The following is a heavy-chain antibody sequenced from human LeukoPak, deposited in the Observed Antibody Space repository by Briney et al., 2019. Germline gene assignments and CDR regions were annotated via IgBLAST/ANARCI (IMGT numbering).Heavy chain of an antibody. CDR3: SGHCGPPPYTSRCPGDY. CDR2: SYYSGST. J-gene: IGHJ4*02. D-gene: IGHD6-13*01. Sequence: SETLSLTCSVSGGSISGSIYYWGWIRQPPGKGLEWIGSSYYSGSTYYNPSLKSRVTITVDTSKNQFSLKLSSVTAADTAVYYCSGHCGPPPYTSRCPGDYWGQGSLVTVPS. CDR1: GGSISGSIYY. V-gene: IGHV4-39*01.